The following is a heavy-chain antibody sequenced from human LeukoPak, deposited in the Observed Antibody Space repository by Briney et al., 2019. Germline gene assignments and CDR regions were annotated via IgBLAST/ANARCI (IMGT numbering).Heavy chain of an antibody. CDR2: IKSNTDSETT. Sequence: PGGSLRLSCAASGFTFSNYWMSWVRQAPGKGLEWVGRIKSNTDSETTPYAAPVKCRFIIARDDSKNTLYMQMNSLKTEDTAVYYCTAEPNGFDPWGQGTLVTVS. D-gene: IGHD1-14*01. CDR1: GFTFSNYW. CDR3: TAEPNGFDP. J-gene: IGHJ5*02. V-gene: IGHV3-15*01.